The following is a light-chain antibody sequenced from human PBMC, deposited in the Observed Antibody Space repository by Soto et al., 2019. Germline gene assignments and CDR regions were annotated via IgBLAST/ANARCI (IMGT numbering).Light chain of an antibody. CDR3: QQLNTYPIT. Sequence: DIQLTQSPSFLSASVGDRVTITCRASQGISSYLVWYQQRPGKAPKLLIYAASTLQSGVPSRFSGSGSGTEFTLTISSLQPEDFATYYCQQLNTYPITLGRGRRPESK. J-gene: IGKJ5*01. CDR1: QGISSY. V-gene: IGKV1-9*01. CDR2: AAS.